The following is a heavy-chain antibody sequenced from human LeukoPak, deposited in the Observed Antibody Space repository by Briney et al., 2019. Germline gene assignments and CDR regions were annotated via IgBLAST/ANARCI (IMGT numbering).Heavy chain of an antibody. Sequence: SETLSLTCAVFGGSFSGYYWSWIRKPPGMGLEWIGEINHSGSINYNSSLKSRVTISVDTSKNQFSLKLSSVTAADTAVYYCARRMGRRFGERYYYYHYMDVWGKGTTVTISS. CDR3: ARRMGRRFGERYYYYHYMDV. V-gene: IGHV4-34*01. D-gene: IGHD3-10*01. CDR2: INHSGSI. CDR1: GGSFSGYY. J-gene: IGHJ6*03.